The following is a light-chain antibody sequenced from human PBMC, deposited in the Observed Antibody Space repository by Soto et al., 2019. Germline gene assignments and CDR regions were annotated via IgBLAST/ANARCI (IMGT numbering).Light chain of an antibody. CDR1: QGIRND. V-gene: IGKV1-6*01. CDR3: LQDYNSWT. CDR2: AAS. Sequence: AIQMTQSPSSLSASVGDRVTITCRASQGIRNDLGWYQQKPGKAPKLLIYAASSLQSGVPSRFSGSGSGTDFPLTISSLQPEDFETYYCLQDYNSWTFGQGTKVEIK. J-gene: IGKJ1*01.